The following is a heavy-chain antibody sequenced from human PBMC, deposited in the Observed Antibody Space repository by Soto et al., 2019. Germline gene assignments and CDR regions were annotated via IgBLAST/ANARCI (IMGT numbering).Heavy chain of an antibody. Sequence: QVQLVESGGGVVQPGRSLRLSCAASGFTFSSYGMHWVRQAPGKGLEWVAVISYDGSNKYYADSVKGRFTISRDNSKNTLYLQMNSLRAEDTAVYYCEKDHCGGDCGYFDLWGRGTLVTVSS. J-gene: IGHJ2*01. CDR3: EKDHCGGDCGYFDL. V-gene: IGHV3-30*18. CDR1: GFTFSSYG. D-gene: IGHD2-21*02. CDR2: ISYDGSNK.